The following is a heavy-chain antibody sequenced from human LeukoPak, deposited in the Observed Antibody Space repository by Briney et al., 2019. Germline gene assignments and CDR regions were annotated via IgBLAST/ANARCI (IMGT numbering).Heavy chain of an antibody. V-gene: IGHV4-4*07. D-gene: IGHD5-24*01. CDR2: ISATGSA. Sequence: SDTLSLTCTASSGSITTHFWSWIRQPAGKGLEWIGRISATGSANYSPSLKSRVTMSVDTSKNQLSLKLSSVTAADTAVYYFAGEVELARQFDYWGEGRVVTVSS. CDR3: AGEVELARQFDY. CDR1: SGSITTHF. J-gene: IGHJ4*02.